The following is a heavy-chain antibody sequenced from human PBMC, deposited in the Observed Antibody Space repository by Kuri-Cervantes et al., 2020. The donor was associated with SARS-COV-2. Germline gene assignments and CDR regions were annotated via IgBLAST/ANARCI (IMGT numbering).Heavy chain of an antibody. CDR3: ASEQPSRYCSSTSRYT. D-gene: IGHD2-2*02. V-gene: IGHV4-61*01. CDR2: IYYSGST. Sequence: SQTLSLTCAVSGYSISSSYYWSWIRQPPGKGLEWIGYIYYSGSTNYNPSLKSRVTISVDTSKNQFSLKLSSVTAADTAVYYCASEQPSRYCSSTSRYTWGQGTLVTDSS. J-gene: IGHJ5*02. CDR1: GYSISSSYY.